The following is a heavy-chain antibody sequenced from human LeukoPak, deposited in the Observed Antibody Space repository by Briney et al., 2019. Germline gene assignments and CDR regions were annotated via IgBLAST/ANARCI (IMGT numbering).Heavy chain of an antibody. V-gene: IGHV3-23*01. J-gene: IGHJ4*02. CDR2: LSDSAVSS. CDR3: AKAPDSSGFPSYFDS. D-gene: IGHD3-22*01. Sequence: GGSLRLSCAVSGFTFSNFAMNWVRQAPGKGLEWVSSLSDSAVSSYYADSVKGRFTISRDNSKNTLYLQMNSLRAEDTATYYCAKAPDSSGFPSYFDSWGQGTLVAVSS. CDR1: GFTFSNFA.